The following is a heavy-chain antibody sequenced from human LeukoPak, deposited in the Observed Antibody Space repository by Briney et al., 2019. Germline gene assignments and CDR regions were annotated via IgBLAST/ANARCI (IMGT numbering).Heavy chain of an antibody. J-gene: IGHJ4*02. CDR1: GFTFSSYA. D-gene: IGHD1-26*01. CDR2: ISYDGSNK. V-gene: IGHV3-30*18. Sequence: GGSLRLSCAASGFTFSSYAMSWVRQAPGKGLEWVAVISYDGSNKYYADSVKGRFTISRDNSKNTLYLQMNSLRAEDTAVYYCAKTDIVGAFDYWGQGTLVTVSS. CDR3: AKTDIVGAFDY.